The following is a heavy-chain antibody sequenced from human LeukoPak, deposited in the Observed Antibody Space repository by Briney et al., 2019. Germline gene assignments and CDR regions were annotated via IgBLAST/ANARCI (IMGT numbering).Heavy chain of an antibody. CDR3: AKNGHGSGSYYPRTKYYFDY. CDR2: ISYDGSSK. V-gene: IGHV3-30*04. D-gene: IGHD3-10*01. J-gene: IGHJ4*02. CDR1: GFTFSTYA. Sequence: PGGSLRLSCAASGFTFSTYAMHWVRQAPGKGLEWVAVISYDGSSKYYADSVKGRFTISRDNSKNTLYLQMNSLRAEDTAVYYCAKNGHGSGSYYPRTKYYFDYWGQGTLVTVSS.